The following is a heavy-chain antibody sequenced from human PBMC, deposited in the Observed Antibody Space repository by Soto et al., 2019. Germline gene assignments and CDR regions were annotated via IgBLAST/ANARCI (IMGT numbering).Heavy chain of an antibody. Sequence: GGSLRLSCAASGFIFTSYGIHWVRQAPGKGLEWVAVISCDGGDKNYADSVKGRVTISRDNSKNTVSLQMNSLREDDTAVYYCARGVEYSTSSLFDYWGQGALVTVSS. D-gene: IGHD6-6*01. V-gene: IGHV3-30*03. CDR2: ISCDGGDK. CDR1: GFIFTSYG. J-gene: IGHJ4*02. CDR3: ARGVEYSTSSLFDY.